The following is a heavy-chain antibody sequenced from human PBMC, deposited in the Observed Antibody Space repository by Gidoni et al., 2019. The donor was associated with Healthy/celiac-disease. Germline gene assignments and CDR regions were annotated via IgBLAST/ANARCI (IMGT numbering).Heavy chain of an antibody. D-gene: IGHD4-17*01. J-gene: IGHJ4*02. Sequence: WIRQPPGKGLEWIGSIYYSGSTYYNPSLKSRVTISVDTSKNQFSLKLSSVTAADTAVYYCASGRTVMVDYWGQGTLVTVSS. CDR2: IYYSGST. CDR3: ASGRTVMVDY. V-gene: IGHV4-39*01.